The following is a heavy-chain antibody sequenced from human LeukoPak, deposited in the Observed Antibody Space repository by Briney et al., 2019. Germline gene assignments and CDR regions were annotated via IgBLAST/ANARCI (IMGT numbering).Heavy chain of an antibody. Sequence: KPSETLSLTCSISGGSFSSYFWSWVRQPAGKGLEWIGRIYPSGNTNYNPSLKSRVTLSVDTSKTQFSLRLSSVTAADTAVYYCAREDSGSYYNYYYFYMDVWGKGTTVTIS. CDR2: IYPSGNT. J-gene: IGHJ6*03. D-gene: IGHD3-10*01. CDR1: GGSFSSYF. CDR3: AREDSGSYYNYYYFYMDV. V-gene: IGHV4-4*07.